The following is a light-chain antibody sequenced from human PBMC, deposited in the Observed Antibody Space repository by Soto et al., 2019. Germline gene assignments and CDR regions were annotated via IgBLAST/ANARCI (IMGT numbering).Light chain of an antibody. CDR2: GAS. Sequence: EIVLTQSPGTLSLSPGERATLSCRASQSIISSYLSWYQQKPGQAPRLLVYGASSRATGTPDRFSGSGSGTDFTLTISRLEPEDFAVYYCQQYGSSRFTFGPGTKVDIK. CDR3: QQYGSSRFT. J-gene: IGKJ3*01. V-gene: IGKV3-20*01. CDR1: QSIISSY.